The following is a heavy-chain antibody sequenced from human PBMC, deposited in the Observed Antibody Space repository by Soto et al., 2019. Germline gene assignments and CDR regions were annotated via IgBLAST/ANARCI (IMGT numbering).Heavy chain of an antibody. Sequence: SVKISCKASGGTFSSYAISWARQAPGQRLEWMGGIIPIFGTANYAQKFQGRVTITADESTSTAYMELSSLISDDTAVYYCAREYCSRTSCYAVIDYWGQGTLVTVSS. D-gene: IGHD2-2*01. CDR1: GGTFSSYA. CDR3: AREYCSRTSCYAVIDY. CDR2: IIPIFGTA. V-gene: IGHV1-69*13. J-gene: IGHJ4*02.